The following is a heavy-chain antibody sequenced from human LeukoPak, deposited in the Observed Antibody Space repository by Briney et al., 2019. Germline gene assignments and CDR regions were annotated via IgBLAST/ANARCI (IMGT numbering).Heavy chain of an antibody. CDR3: ARHVKNKYYDILTGYCPPRIAAAGRLDY. D-gene: IGHD3-9*01. CDR2: IYYSGST. Sequence: SETLSLTCTVSGGSISSSSYYWGWIRQPPGKGLEWIGSIYYSGSTYYNPSLKSRVTISVDTSKNQFSLKLSSVTAADTAVYYCARHVKNKYYDILTGYCPPRIAAAGRLDYWGQGTLVTVSS. J-gene: IGHJ4*02. V-gene: IGHV4-39*01. CDR1: GGSISSSSYY.